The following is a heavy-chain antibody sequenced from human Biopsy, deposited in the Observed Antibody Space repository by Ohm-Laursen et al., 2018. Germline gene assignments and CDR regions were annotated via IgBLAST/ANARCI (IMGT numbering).Heavy chain of an antibody. CDR2: ISKGGDT. CDR1: GGSITDDY. Sequence: SETLSLTCTVSGGSITDDYWSWIRQSPGKGLEWIGFISKGGDTTYNPSLRGRVAISVDTSKNQFSLKLSSVTAADTAIFFCARLYRLDDYWNDDPPDAFDVWAKGQGSLSLQ. V-gene: IGHV4-59*01. D-gene: IGHD1-1*01. J-gene: IGHJ3*01. CDR3: ARLYRLDDYWNDDPPDAFDV.